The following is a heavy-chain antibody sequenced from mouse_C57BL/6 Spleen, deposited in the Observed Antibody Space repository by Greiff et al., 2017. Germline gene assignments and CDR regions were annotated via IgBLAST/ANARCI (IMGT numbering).Heavy chain of an antibody. J-gene: IGHJ3*01. V-gene: IGHV1-64*01. CDR1: GYTFTSYW. D-gene: IGHD1-1*01. CDR3: ARFTTVVPSWFAY. CDR2: IHPNSGST. Sequence: VQLQQPGAELVKPGASVKLSCKASGYTFTSYWMHWVKQRPGQGLEWIGMIHPNSGSTNYNEKFKSKATLTVDKSSSTAYMQLSSLTSEDSAVYYCARFTTVVPSWFAYWGQGTLVTVSA.